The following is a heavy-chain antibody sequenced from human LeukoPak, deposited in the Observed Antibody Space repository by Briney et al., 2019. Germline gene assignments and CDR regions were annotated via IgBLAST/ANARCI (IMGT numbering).Heavy chain of an antibody. J-gene: IGHJ4*02. D-gene: IGHD1-20*01. V-gene: IGHV3-23*01. CDR1: GFTFSNSV. CDR3: AKEGGDTWTNFYFHY. CDR2: ISGSGGGT. Sequence: TGGSLRLSCAASGFTFSNSVMSWVRQAPGKGLEWASSISGSGGGTYYTDSVRGRFIISRDNPKNTLYLQMNNLRAEDTAIYYCAKEGGDTWTNFYFHYWGPGTLLTVSS.